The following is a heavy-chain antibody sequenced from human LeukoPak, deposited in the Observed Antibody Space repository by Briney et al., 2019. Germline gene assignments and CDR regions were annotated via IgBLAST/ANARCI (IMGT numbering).Heavy chain of an antibody. CDR3: VRDHDWAFDL. CDR1: GFSISSFP. Sequence: GGSLGLSCADSGFSISSFPFNWVRQAPGKGLEWIAHIRRESEFISYADSVKGRFTISRDNGKKTLYLRMSSLRDEDTAVYFCVRDHDWAFDLWGQGTMVTVSS. J-gene: IGHJ3*01. CDR2: IRRESEFI. V-gene: IGHV3-48*02. D-gene: IGHD3-9*01.